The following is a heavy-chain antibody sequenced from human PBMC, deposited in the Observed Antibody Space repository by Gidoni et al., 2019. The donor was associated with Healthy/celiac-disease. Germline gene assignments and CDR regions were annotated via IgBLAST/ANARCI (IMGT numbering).Heavy chain of an antibody. CDR1: GFTFSSYA. J-gene: IGHJ6*02. CDR3: ARDISRHTQSPAGDGMDV. Sequence: GFTFSSYAMHWVRQAPGKGLEWVAVISYDGSNKYYADSVKGRFTISRDNSKNTLYLQMNSLRAEDTAVYYCARDISRHTQSPAGDGMDVWGQGTTVTVSS. D-gene: IGHD3-10*01. CDR2: ISYDGSNK. V-gene: IGHV3-30-3*01.